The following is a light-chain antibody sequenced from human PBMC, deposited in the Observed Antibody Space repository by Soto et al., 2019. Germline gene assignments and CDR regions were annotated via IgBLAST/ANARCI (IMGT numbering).Light chain of an antibody. J-gene: IGKJ1*01. CDR3: QQRSNWPPIT. V-gene: IGKV3-11*01. CDR1: PSVSSN. Sequence: EMGMTQSPATLSVSPGERATLSCRASPSVSSNLAWYQQKPGQAPRLLIYDASTRATGIPARFSGSGSGTDFTLTISSLEPEDFAVYYCQQRSNWPPITFGQGTKVDIK. CDR2: DAS.